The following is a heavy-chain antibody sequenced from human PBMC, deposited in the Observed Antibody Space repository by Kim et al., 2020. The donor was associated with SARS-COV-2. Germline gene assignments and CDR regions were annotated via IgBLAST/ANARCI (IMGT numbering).Heavy chain of an antibody. J-gene: IGHJ3*02. CDR2: ISYDGSNK. V-gene: IGHV3-30*04. D-gene: IGHD3-3*01. CDR3: ARDLPIVLRLPGGAFDI. CDR1: GFTFSSYA. Sequence: GGSLRLSCAASGFTFSSYAMHWVRQAPGKGLEWVAVISYDGSNKYYADSVKGRFTISRDNSKNTLYLQMNSLRAEDTAVYYCARDLPIVLRLPGGAFDIWGQGTMVTVSS.